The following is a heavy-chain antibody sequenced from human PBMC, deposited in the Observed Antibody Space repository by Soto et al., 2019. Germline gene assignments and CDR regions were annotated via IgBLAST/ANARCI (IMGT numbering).Heavy chain of an antibody. CDR1: GGSGGSFSGYY. Sequence: SEILSLTCAVYGGSGGSFSGYYWSWIRQPPGKGLEWIGEINHSGSTNYNPSLKSRVTISVDTSKNQFSLKLSSVTAADTAVYYCARHNHDSSGYYHYYYGMDVWGQGTTVPVSS. D-gene: IGHD3-22*01. J-gene: IGHJ6*02. CDR3: ARHNHDSSGYYHYYYGMDV. V-gene: IGHV4-34*01. CDR2: INHSGST.